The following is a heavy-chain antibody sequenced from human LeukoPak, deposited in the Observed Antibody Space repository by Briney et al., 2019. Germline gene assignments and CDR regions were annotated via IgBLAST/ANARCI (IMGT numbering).Heavy chain of an antibody. Sequence: SETLSLTCAVYGGSFSGYYWSWIRQPPGKGLEWIGEINHSGSTNYNPSLKSRVTISVDTSKNQFSLKLSSVTAADTAVYYCARRPTTFEDYAWLDPWGQGTLVTVSS. D-gene: IGHD4-17*01. CDR3: ARRPTTFEDYAWLDP. V-gene: IGHV4-34*01. CDR1: GGSFSGYY. CDR2: INHSGST. J-gene: IGHJ5*02.